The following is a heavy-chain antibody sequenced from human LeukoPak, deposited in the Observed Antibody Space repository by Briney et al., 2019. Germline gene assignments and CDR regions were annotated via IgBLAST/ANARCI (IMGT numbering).Heavy chain of an antibody. CDR1: GGSISSGGYY. CDR2: IYYSGST. CDR3: ARSSTVTALDY. Sequence: SETLSLTCTVSGGSISSGGYYWSWIRQHPGKGLEWIGYIYYSGSTYYNPSLKSRVTISVDTSKNQFSLKLSSVTAADTAVYYYARSSTVTALDYWGQGTLVTVSS. J-gene: IGHJ4*02. V-gene: IGHV4-31*03. D-gene: IGHD4-17*01.